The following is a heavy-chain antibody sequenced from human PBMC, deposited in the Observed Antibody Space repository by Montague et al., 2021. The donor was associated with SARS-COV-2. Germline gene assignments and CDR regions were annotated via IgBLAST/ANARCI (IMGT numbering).Heavy chain of an antibody. CDR1: GRSFSGYY. CDR2: INHGGST. CDR3: ARLRDGVVPSPILGVGPYYSYYFMDV. Sequence: SESLSLTCAVYGRSFSGYYWNWIRQPPGKGLEWIGEINHGGSTNYNPSLKSRLTISTDPSKNQFSLKLTSVAAADTAVYYCARLRDGVVPSPILGVGPYYSYYFMDVWGKGTTVTVSS. J-gene: IGHJ6*03. D-gene: IGHD3-10*01. V-gene: IGHV4-34*01.